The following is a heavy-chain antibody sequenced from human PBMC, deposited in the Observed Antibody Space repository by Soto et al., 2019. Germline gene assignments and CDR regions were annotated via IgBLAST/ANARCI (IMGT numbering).Heavy chain of an antibody. J-gene: IGHJ6*02. CDR1: GGSFSDYA. D-gene: IGHD3-22*01. CDR3: ARDGDYYDSSGFQRDYHYYGMDV. Sequence: QVQLVQSGAEVKKPGSSVKVSCQASGGSFSDYAISWVRQAPGQGLEWMGGIIPMLGIADNAQKVQGRVIITADEYTSTVYMELSSLRSEDTAVYYCARDGDYYDSSGFQRDYHYYGMDVWGQGTTVTVAS. CDR2: IIPMLGIA. V-gene: IGHV1-69*01.